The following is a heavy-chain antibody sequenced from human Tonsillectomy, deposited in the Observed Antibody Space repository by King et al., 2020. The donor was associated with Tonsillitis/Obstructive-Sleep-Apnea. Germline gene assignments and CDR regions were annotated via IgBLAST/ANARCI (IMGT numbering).Heavy chain of an antibody. CDR2: ISYSWNT. V-gene: IGHV4-39*01. Sequence: QLQESGPGLVKPSETLSLTCTVSGGSISSSSYYWGWIRQPPGKGLEWIGTISYSWNTYYNPSLKSRVTISIDTSKNQFSLKLTSVTATDTAVYYCAKCAIVEGFDPWGQGTLVTVSS. D-gene: IGHD2-21*01. CDR1: GGSISSSSYY. J-gene: IGHJ5*02. CDR3: AKCAIVEGFDP.